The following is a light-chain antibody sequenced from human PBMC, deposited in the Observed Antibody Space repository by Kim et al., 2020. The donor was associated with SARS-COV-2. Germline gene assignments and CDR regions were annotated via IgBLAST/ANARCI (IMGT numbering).Light chain of an antibody. V-gene: IGLV2-14*03. CDR2: DVT. J-gene: IGLJ1*01. Sequence: QATTISCTGTAVDIGSYYYVSWYPHHPGKAPNLIIYDVTKRPSGVSPRFSGSKYGNTASLSISGLQSEDEADYYCSSYTPITTFVFGTGTKVTVL. CDR3: SSYTPITTFV. CDR1: AVDIGSYYY.